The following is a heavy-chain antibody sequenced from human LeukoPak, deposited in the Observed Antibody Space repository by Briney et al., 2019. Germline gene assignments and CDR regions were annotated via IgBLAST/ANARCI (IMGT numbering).Heavy chain of an antibody. CDR2: IYTGGST. J-gene: IGHJ5*01. Sequence: SETLSLTCTVSGGSITSGNYSSTWSRQPAGKGLEWIGRIYTGGSTNSNPSLKSRVTISMDTSKNQFSLKPSSVTAADTAVYFCARGFDYGDYWFDSWGQGSLVTVSS. CDR1: GGSITSGNYS. CDR3: ARGFDYGDYWFDS. V-gene: IGHV4-61*02. D-gene: IGHD4-17*01.